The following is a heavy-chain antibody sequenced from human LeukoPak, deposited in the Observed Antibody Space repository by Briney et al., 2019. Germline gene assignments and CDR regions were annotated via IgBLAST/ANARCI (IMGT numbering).Heavy chain of an antibody. CDR2: INPNSGGT. Sequence: ASVKVSCKASGYTFTGYYMHWVRQAPGQGLEWMGWINPNSGGTNYSQKFQGRVTMTRDTSISTAYMELSRLRSDDTAVYYCARGLELLVPHNWFDPWGQGTLVTVSS. J-gene: IGHJ5*02. CDR1: GYTFTGYY. V-gene: IGHV1-2*02. CDR3: ARGLELLVPHNWFDP. D-gene: IGHD6-19*01.